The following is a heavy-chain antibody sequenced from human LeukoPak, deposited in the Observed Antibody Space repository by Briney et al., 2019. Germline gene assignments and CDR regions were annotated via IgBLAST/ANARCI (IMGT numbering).Heavy chain of an antibody. V-gene: IGHV1-46*01. CDR2: INPSGGST. CDR3: ARDQSLAAGSDY. D-gene: IGHD6-13*01. J-gene: IGHJ4*02. CDR1: GYTFTTYY. Sequence: GASVKVSCKASGYTFTTYYLYWVRQAPGQGLEWMGIINPSGGSTNYAQKFRGRVTMTRDTSTSTVYMELSSLRSEDTAVYYCARDQSLAAGSDYWGQGTLVTVSS.